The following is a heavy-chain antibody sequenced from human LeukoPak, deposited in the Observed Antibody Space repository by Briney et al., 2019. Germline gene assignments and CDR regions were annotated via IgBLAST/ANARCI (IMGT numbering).Heavy chain of an antibody. D-gene: IGHD6-13*01. V-gene: IGHV3-21*01. CDR1: GFTFSSYS. Sequence: GGSLRLSCAASGFTFSSYSMNWVRQAPGKGLEWVSSISSSSSYIYYADSVKGRFTISRDNAKNSLYLQMNSLRAEDTAVYYCARDFDSSTKGGYWGQGTLVTVSS. CDR3: ARDFDSSTKGGY. J-gene: IGHJ4*02. CDR2: ISSSSSYI.